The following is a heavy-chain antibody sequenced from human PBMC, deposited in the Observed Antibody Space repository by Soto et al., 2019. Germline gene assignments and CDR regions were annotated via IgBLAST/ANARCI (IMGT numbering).Heavy chain of an antibody. J-gene: IGHJ3*02. D-gene: IGHD3-16*01. V-gene: IGHV4-4*02. Sequence: QVQLQESGPGLVKPSGTLSLTCAVSGDSISSSNWWSWVRQPPGKGLEWIGEMYHSGNTNYNPSLKSRVTISVDKSNNQFFLDLTSVTAADTAVYYCARLHMITFGGHVYRPFDIWGQGTMVTVSS. CDR2: MYHSGNT. CDR1: GDSISSSNW. CDR3: ARLHMITFGGHVYRPFDI.